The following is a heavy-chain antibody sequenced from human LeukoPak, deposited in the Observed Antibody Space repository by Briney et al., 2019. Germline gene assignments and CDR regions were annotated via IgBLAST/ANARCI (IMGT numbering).Heavy chain of an antibody. V-gene: IGHV3-74*01. J-gene: IGHJ4*02. CDR3: ARGRPHGNDY. Sequence: GGSLRLSCAASGFTFSSYWMNWVRQAPGKGLVWVSRIASDGSSTTYADSVKGRFSISRDNAKNTLYVQMNSLRVEDTAVYYCARGRPHGNDYWGQGTLVTVSS. CDR2: IASDGSST. D-gene: IGHD4-23*01. CDR1: GFTFSSYW.